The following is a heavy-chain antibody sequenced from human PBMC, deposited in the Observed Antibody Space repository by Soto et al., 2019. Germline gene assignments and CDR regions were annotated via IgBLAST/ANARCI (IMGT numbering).Heavy chain of an antibody. CDR2: ISWSSGSI. D-gene: IGHD3-3*01. Sequence: EVQLVESGGGLVQPGRSLRLSCAASGFTFDDYAMHWVRQAPGKGLGWVSSISWSSGSIGYADSVKGRFTISRDNAKNTLYLQMTSLRAEDTELYSCANDIAGRTNYGVDVWCQGNTVTVPS. CDR3: ANDIAGRTNYGVDV. CDR1: GFTFDDYA. V-gene: IGHV3-9*01. J-gene: IGHJ6*02.